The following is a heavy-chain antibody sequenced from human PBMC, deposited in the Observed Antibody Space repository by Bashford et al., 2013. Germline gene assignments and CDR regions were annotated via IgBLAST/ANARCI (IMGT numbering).Heavy chain of an antibody. CDR3: ARASIVSYCTAHNCNRLYNWFDP. D-gene: IGHD2-8*01. V-gene: IGHV4-59*01. Sequence: SETLSLTCTVSGGSIRVFYWAWIRQAPGKGPQWIGYIFHNGTTNYNPSLHNRVTISVETSKNQFSLKLNSVTAADTAVYYCARASIVSYCTAHNCNRLYNWFDPWGQGTLVTVSS. CDR2: IFHNGTT. J-gene: IGHJ5*02. CDR1: GGSIRVFY.